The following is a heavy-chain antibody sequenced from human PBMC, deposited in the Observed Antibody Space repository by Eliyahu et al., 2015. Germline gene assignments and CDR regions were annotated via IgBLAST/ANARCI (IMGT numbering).Heavy chain of an antibody. V-gene: IGHV3-30-3*01. J-gene: IGHJ4*02. CDR2: ISYDGSNK. D-gene: IGHD3-16*02. CDR3: ARVLFGGVIVIQYY. Sequence: QVQLVXSGGGVVQPGRSLXLSCAASGFTFXSYAMPWVRQAPGKGXEWVAVISYDGSNKYYADSVKGRFTISRDNSKNTLYLQMNSLRAEDTAVYYCARVLFGGVIVIQYYWGQGTLVTVSS. CDR1: GFTFXSYA.